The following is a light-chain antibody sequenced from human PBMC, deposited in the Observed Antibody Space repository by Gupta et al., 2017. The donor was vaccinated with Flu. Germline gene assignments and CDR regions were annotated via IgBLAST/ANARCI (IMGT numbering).Light chain of an antibody. CDR1: QGIRSY. V-gene: IGKV1-9*01. Sequence: PSFLSASIEDRVSITGRASQGIRSYIGRYQQKPGRVPKLLIYAASTLQSGVPSQFRGTGSGAHYTLTISSLQAQDIASFYSQQVNSYPYTFGQGTRLEIK. J-gene: IGKJ2*01. CDR2: AAS. CDR3: QQVNSYPYT.